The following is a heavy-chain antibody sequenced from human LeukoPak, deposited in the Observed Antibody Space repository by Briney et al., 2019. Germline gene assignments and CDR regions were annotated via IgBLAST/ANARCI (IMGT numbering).Heavy chain of an antibody. CDR3: ARALRYFDWLLYDY. CDR1: GFTLDNYG. Sequence: GGSLRLSCAPSGFTLDNYGMSWVRQAPGKGLECVSGINWNGGNTGYADSVKGRFTISRDNAKNSLYLQMNSLRAEDTALYYCARALRYFDWLLYDYWGQGTLVTVSS. J-gene: IGHJ4*02. D-gene: IGHD3-9*01. V-gene: IGHV3-20*04. CDR2: INWNGGNT.